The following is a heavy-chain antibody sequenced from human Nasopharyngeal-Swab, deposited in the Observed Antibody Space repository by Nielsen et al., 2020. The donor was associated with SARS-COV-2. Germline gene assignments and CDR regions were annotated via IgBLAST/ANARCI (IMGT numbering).Heavy chain of an antibody. Sequence: SETRSLTCTVSGGSISPYSWGWIRQPPGKGLEWIGYIYYTGSTNYNPSLKSRLTISVDRSKNQFSLRLSSVTAADTAVYYCARHFRGGDVWGNGTTVTVSS. CDR1: GGSISPYS. V-gene: IGHV4-59*08. CDR2: IYYTGST. J-gene: IGHJ6*04. D-gene: IGHD3-10*01. CDR3: ARHFRGGDV.